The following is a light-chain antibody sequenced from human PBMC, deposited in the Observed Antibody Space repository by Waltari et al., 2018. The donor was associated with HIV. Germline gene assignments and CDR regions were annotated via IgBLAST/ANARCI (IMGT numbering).Light chain of an antibody. CDR1: QSLSSNQ. Sequence: EIVLTQSPGTLSLSPGDRATLSCRPSQSLSSNQLAWYKQKPGQAPRLLIHGTSNRASDIPDRFSGSGSGTDFNLTISRLEPEDFAVYCCQHYGSSPYTFGQGTKLEI. CDR3: QHYGSSPYT. V-gene: IGKV3-20*01. J-gene: IGKJ2*01. CDR2: GTS.